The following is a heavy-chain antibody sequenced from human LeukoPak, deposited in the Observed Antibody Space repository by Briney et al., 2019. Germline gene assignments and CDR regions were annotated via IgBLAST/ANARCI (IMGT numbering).Heavy chain of an antibody. Sequence: GGSLRLSCAASGFTFSSYAMHWVRQAPGKGLEWVAVISYDGSNKYYADSVKGRFTISRDNSKNTLYLQMNSLRAEDTAVYYCAREGSYGDYCFDYWGQGTLVTVSS. J-gene: IGHJ4*02. CDR1: GFTFSSYA. CDR3: AREGSYGDYCFDY. V-gene: IGHV3-30-3*01. CDR2: ISYDGSNK. D-gene: IGHD4-17*01.